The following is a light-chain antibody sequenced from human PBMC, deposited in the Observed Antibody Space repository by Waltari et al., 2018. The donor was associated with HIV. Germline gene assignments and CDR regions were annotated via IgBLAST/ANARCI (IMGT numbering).Light chain of an antibody. Sequence: QSALPQPPSASGSPGQSVTIPCTGTSSDVGGSDYVSWYQQHPGKAPKLMISEVNKRPSGVPDRFSGSRSGNTASLTVSGLQAEDEAHYYCSSYAGRNTLLFGGGTKLTVL. J-gene: IGLJ2*01. CDR1: SSDVGGSDY. CDR3: SSYAGRNTLL. V-gene: IGLV2-8*01. CDR2: EVN.